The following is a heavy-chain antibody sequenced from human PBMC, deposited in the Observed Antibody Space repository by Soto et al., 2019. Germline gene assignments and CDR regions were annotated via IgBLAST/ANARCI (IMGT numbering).Heavy chain of an antibody. Sequence: SETLSLTCTVSGGSISSSSYYWGWIRQPPGKGLEWIGSIYYSGSTYYNPSLKSRVTISVDTSKNQFSLKLSSVTAADTAVYYCAGILYCSGGSCYSYYYYMDVWGKGTTVTVSS. CDR3: AGILYCSGGSCYSYYYYMDV. D-gene: IGHD2-15*01. V-gene: IGHV4-39*01. CDR1: GGSISSSSYY. J-gene: IGHJ6*03. CDR2: IYYSGST.